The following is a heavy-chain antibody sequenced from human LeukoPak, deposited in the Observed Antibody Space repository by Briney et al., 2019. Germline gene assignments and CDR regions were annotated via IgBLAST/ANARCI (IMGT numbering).Heavy chain of an antibody. V-gene: IGHV3-21*01. J-gene: IGHJ4*02. CDR1: GFTFNTYT. D-gene: IGHD3-9*01. Sequence: GGSLRLSCAASGFTFNTYTMNWVRQAPGKGLEGVSSITVSSTAIYSADSVKGPFTISRDNAKNFLYLQMNSLRAEDTAVYYCARTYYDILTGYNPYFDYWGQGILVTVSS. CDR3: ARTYYDILTGYNPYFDY. CDR2: ITVSSTAI.